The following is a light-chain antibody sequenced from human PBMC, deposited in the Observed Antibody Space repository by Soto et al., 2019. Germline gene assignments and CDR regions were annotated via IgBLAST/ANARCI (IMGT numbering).Light chain of an antibody. CDR3: QQYNSYPLT. J-gene: IGKJ4*01. V-gene: IGKV1-5*03. CDR2: KAS. Sequence: DIQITQSPSTLSASVGDRVTITCRASQSISSWLAWYQQKPGKAPKLLIYKASSLESGVPSRFSGSGSGTEFTLTTSSLQPDDFATYYCQQYNSYPLTFGGGTKV. CDR1: QSISSW.